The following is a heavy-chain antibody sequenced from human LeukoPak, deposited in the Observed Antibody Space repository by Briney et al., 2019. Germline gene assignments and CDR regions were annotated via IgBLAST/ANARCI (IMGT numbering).Heavy chain of an antibody. CDR3: ARGANWGSPDY. V-gene: IGHV4-59*01. Sequence: SETLSLTCTVSGGSITTYYWTWIRQPPGKGLEWIGYINYSGSTNYNPSLKSRVTISLDTSKNQFSLKLSSVTAADTAVYYCARGANWGSPDYWGQGTLVTVSS. CDR1: GGSITTYY. CDR2: INYSGST. J-gene: IGHJ4*02. D-gene: IGHD7-27*01.